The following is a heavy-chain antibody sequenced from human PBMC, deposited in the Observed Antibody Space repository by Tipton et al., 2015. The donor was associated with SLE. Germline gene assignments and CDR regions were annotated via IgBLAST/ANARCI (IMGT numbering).Heavy chain of an antibody. CDR2: ITPIFATA. D-gene: IGHD1-26*01. J-gene: IGHJ3*02. V-gene: IGHV1-69*15. CDR1: GGTFSSYA. Sequence: QSGAEVKKPGSSVKVSCKASGGTFSSYAISWVRQAPGQGLEWMGRITPIFATANYAQRFQGRVTITADESTSTAYMELSSLRSEDTAVYYCARGARWELLREDAFDIWGHGTMVTVSS. CDR3: ARGARWELLREDAFDI.